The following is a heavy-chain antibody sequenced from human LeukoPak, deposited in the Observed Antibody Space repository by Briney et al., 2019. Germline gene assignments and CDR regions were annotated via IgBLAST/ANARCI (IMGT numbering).Heavy chain of an antibody. Sequence: ASVTDSCKASGYTLTSYYMHWVRQAPGQGLEWMGLINPSGGGTTYAQKFQGRGTMTRDTSTSTVYMELSSLRSEDTALCYCARSRATIADCSGGICYAFDCWGQGTLVTVSS. CDR2: INPSGGGT. CDR1: GYTLTSYY. J-gene: IGHJ5*01. V-gene: IGHV1-46*01. CDR3: ARSRATIADCSGGICYAFDC. D-gene: IGHD2-15*01.